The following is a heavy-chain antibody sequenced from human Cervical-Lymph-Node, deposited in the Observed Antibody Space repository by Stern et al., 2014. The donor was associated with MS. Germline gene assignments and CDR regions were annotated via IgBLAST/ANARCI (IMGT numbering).Heavy chain of an antibody. Sequence: QVQLQESGPGLVKPSQTLSLTCTVSGGSISSGSYYWSWIRQPAGKGLEWIGRVYTSGSTNYNPSLKSRVSISVDTSKNQFSLKLSSLTAADMAVYYCARGVWFDPWGRGTLVTVSS. CDR3: ARGVWFDP. V-gene: IGHV4-61*02. J-gene: IGHJ5*02. CDR2: VYTSGST. CDR1: GGSISSGSYY. D-gene: IGHD2-8*01.